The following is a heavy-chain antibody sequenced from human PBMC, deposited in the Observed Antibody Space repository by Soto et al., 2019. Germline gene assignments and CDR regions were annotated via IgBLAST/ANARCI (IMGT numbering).Heavy chain of an antibody. CDR1: GYSFTSYD. J-gene: IGHJ3*02. CDR2: MNPNSGNT. V-gene: IGHV1-8*01. D-gene: IGHD3-16*02. CDR3: PLYRLSSYCSDGRWSFAASDI. Sequence: QVQMVQSGAEVKKPGASVKVSCRASGYSFTSYDVNWVRQATGQVLEWMGWMNPNSGNTAFAEKILCLIIKLGATPCRMAFLILGSLLSKLVALLPCPLYRLSSYCSDGRWSFAASDIRGQGTVVIV.